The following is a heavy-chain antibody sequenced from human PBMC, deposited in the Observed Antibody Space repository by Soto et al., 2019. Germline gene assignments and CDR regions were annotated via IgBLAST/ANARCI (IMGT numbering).Heavy chain of an antibody. D-gene: IGHD3-22*01. CDR3: AKDDEDYYDSSGYYPVDY. CDR2: ISGSGGST. V-gene: IGHV3-23*01. CDR1: GFTFSSYA. J-gene: IGHJ4*02. Sequence: GGSLRLSCAASGFTFSSYAMSWVRQAPGKGLEWVSAISGSGGSTYYADSVKGRFTISRDNSENTLYLQMNSLRAEDTAVYYCAKDDEDYYDSSGYYPVDYWGQGTLVTVSS.